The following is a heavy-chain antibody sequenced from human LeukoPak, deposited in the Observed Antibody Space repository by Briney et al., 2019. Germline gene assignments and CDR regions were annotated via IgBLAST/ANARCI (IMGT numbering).Heavy chain of an antibody. CDR2: ITGRGVAT. CDR1: GFTFSSFA. CDR3: GSDPNGDYVGALGF. V-gene: IGHV3-23*01. J-gene: IGHJ4*01. D-gene: IGHD2-8*01. Sequence: GGSLRLSCAASGFTFSSFAFTWVRQTPEKGLEWVASITGRGVATHYASSVKGRFTISRDNSKNTLYLQMSSLRAEDTAMYFCGSDPNGDYVGALGFWGRGTLVTASS.